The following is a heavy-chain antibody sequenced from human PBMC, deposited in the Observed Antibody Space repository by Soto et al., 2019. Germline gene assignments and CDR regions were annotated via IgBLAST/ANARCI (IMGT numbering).Heavy chain of an antibody. D-gene: IGHD1-26*01. V-gene: IGHV1-18*01. CDR3: PREGEWELRPTDY. CDR1: GYTFTSYG. J-gene: IGHJ4*02. CDR2: ISAYNGNT. Sequence: QVQLVQSGAEVKKPGASVKVSCKASGYTFTSYGISWVRQAPGQGLEWMGWISAYNGNTTYAQKLQGRGTMTTDTSPSTAYMEWRSLRSDDTPVYSCPREGEWELRPTDYWGQGTLVTVSS.